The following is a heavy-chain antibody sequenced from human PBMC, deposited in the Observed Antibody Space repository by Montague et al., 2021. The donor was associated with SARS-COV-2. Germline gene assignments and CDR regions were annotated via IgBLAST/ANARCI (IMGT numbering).Heavy chain of an antibody. Sequence: SLRLSCAASGFSFNRYAMSWVRQAPGKGPEWVAGITSGGGDSHYADSVEGRFTISRDNSKNTLHLQMNSLRAEDTALYFCARGSSRFGDYTFHFDFWGQGTLVTVSS. J-gene: IGHJ4*02. V-gene: IGHV3-23*01. CDR1: GFSFNRYA. CDR2: ITSGGGDS. CDR3: ARGSSRFGDYTFHFDF. D-gene: IGHD4-17*01.